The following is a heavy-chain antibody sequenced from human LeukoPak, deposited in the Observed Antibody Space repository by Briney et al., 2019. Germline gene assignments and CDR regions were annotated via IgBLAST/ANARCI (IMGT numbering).Heavy chain of an antibody. V-gene: IGHV1-2*04. CDR3: ARSMDSSSWVDY. CDR1: GYTFTGYY. D-gene: IGHD6-13*01. J-gene: IGHJ4*02. Sequence: GASVKVSCKASGYTFTGYYMHWVRQAPGQGLEWMGWINPNSGGTNYAQKFQGWVTMTRDTSISTAYMELSRLRSDDTAVYYCARSMDSSSWVDYWGQGTLVTVSS. CDR2: INPNSGGT.